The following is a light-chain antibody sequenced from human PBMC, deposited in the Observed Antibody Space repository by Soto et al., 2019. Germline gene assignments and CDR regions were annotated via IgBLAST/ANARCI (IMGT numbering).Light chain of an antibody. CDR3: QQYCSSRFT. Sequence: DIQMTQSPSTLSASVGDTVTITCRASQSICTWLAWYQQKPGKAPNLLIFKASTLEIGVPSRFSGSGSGTEFTLTISSLQPDDFAAYYCQQYCSSRFTFGQGTKLEI. CDR1: QSICTW. J-gene: IGKJ2*01. V-gene: IGKV1-5*03. CDR2: KAS.